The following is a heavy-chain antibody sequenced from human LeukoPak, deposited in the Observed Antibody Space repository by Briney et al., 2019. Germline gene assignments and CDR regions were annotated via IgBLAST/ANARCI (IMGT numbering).Heavy chain of an antibody. Sequence: GGSLRLSCAASGFSFNSYWMHWVRQAPGSGLVWVSRISNDGRSTSFADSVKGRFTISRDNAKNTLYLQMNSLSAEDMAVYYCTRGREGNYGLFDSWGQGTLVTVSS. CDR1: GFSFNSYW. D-gene: IGHD3-10*01. CDR2: ISNDGRST. CDR3: TRGREGNYGLFDS. V-gene: IGHV3-74*01. J-gene: IGHJ4*02.